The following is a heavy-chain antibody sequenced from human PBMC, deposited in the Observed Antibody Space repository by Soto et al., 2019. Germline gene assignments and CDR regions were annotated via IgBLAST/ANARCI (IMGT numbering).Heavy chain of an antibody. V-gene: IGHV3-23*01. CDR2: ISGSGGST. D-gene: IGHD1-26*01. Sequence: GGSLSLSCAASGFTFSSYAMSWVRQAPGKGLEWVSAISGSGGSTYYADSVKGRFTISRDNSKNTLYLQMNSLRAEDTAVYYCEKDRNGSYSDYWGQGTLVIVSS. J-gene: IGHJ4*02. CDR3: EKDRNGSYSDY. CDR1: GFTFSSYA.